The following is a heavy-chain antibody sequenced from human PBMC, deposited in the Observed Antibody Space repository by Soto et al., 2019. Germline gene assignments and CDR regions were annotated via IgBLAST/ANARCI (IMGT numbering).Heavy chain of an antibody. D-gene: IGHD5-18*01. CDR3: ARGKEYSYGPYNWFDP. J-gene: IGHJ5*02. Sequence: QVQLVQSGAEVKKPGASVKVSCKASGYTFTSYDINWVRQATGQGLEWMGWMNPNSGNTGYAQKFQGRVTMTRNTSISTEYMELSSLRSEDTAVYYCARGKEYSYGPYNWFDPWGQGTLVTVSS. CDR1: GYTFTSYD. CDR2: MNPNSGNT. V-gene: IGHV1-8*01.